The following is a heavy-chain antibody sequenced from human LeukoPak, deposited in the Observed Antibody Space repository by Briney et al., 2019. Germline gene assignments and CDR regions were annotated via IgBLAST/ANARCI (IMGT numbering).Heavy chain of an antibody. CDR1: GFTFSSYA. Sequence: GGSLRLSCAASGFTFSSYAMSWVRQAPGKGLEWVSAISGSGGSTYYADSVKGRFTISRDNSKNTLYLQMSSLRAEDTAVYYCAKDSVVVPAAPGYFDYWGQGTLVTVSS. D-gene: IGHD2-2*01. V-gene: IGHV3-23*01. CDR2: ISGSGGST. J-gene: IGHJ4*02. CDR3: AKDSVVVPAAPGYFDY.